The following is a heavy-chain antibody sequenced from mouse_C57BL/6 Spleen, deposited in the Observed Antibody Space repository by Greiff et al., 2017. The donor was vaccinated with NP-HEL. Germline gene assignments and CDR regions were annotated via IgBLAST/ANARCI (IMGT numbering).Heavy chain of an antibody. J-gene: IGHJ4*01. CDR2: ISSGGSYT. Sequence: EVQLVESGGDLVKPGGSLKLSCAASGFTFSSYGMSWVRPTPDKRLEWVATISSGGSYTYYPDSVKGRFTISRDNAKNTLYLQMSSLKSEDTAMYYCARQDGYYGDYAMDYWGQGASVTVSS. D-gene: IGHD2-3*01. CDR1: GFTFSSYG. CDR3: ARQDGYYGDYAMDY. V-gene: IGHV5-6*01.